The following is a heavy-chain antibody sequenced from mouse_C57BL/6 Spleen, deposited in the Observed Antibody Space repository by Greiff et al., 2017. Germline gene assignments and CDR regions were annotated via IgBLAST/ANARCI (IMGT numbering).Heavy chain of an antibody. J-gene: IGHJ1*03. CDR3: ARGYYGNDYNCWDFEG. Sequence: QVQLKESGAELVKPGASVKLSCKASGYTFTSYWMQWVKQRPGQGLEWIGEIDPSDSYTNYNQKFKGKATMTIDTSSSTAYLQLGSLTSEDSAVYYCARGYYGNDYNCWDFEGWGTGTTVTVSS. V-gene: IGHV1-50*01. CDR2: IDPSDSYT. CDR1: GYTFTSYW. D-gene: IGHD1-1*01.